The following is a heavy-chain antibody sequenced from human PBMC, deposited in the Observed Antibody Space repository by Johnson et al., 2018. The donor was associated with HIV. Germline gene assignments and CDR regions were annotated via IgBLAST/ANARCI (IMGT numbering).Heavy chain of an antibody. CDR2: ISYDGSNK. J-gene: IGHJ3*02. CDR3: ARSVNAGRPFDI. D-gene: IGHD2-8*01. Sequence: QVQLVESGGGVVQPGRSLRLSCAASGFTFSSYAMHWVRQAPGKGLEWVAVISYDGSNKNYADSVKGRFTISRDNSKNTLYLQMNSLRAEDTAVYYCARSVNAGRPFDIWGQGTLVTVSS. CDR1: GFTFSSYA. V-gene: IGHV3-30*04.